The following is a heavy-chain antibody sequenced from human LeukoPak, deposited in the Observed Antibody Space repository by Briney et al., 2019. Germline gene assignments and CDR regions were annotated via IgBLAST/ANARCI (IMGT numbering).Heavy chain of an antibody. CDR1: GFTFSSYA. J-gene: IGHJ4*02. D-gene: IGHD2-2*01. CDR3: AKWIVVVPAARVRGNYFDY. CDR2: ISGSGGST. V-gene: IGHV3-23*01. Sequence: GGSLRLSCAASGFTFSSYAMSWVRQAPGKGLEWVSAISGSGGSTYYADSVKGRFTISRDNSKNTLYLQMNSLRAEDTAVYYCAKWIVVVPAARVRGNYFDYWGREPWSPSPQ.